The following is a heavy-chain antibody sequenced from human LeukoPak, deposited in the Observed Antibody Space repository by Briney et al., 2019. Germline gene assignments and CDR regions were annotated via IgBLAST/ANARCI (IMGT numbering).Heavy chain of an antibody. J-gene: IGHJ4*02. D-gene: IGHD6-19*01. CDR1: GFTFDDYA. CDR3: AKRGRGGGEVAGYDC. Sequence: GGSLRLSCAASGFTFDDYAMHWVRQAPGKGLEWVSVISYDGSNKYYADSVKGRFTISRDNSKNTLYLQMNSLSAEDTAVYYCAKRGRGGGEVAGYDCWGQGTLVTVSS. CDR2: ISYDGSNK. V-gene: IGHV3-30*18.